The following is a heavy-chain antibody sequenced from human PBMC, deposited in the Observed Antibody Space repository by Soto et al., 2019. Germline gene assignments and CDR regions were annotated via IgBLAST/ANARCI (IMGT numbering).Heavy chain of an antibody. CDR2: INPNSGGT. Sequence: GXSVKVSCKASGYSFTGYYMHWVLQAPGQGLEWMGWINPNSGGTNYAQKFQGWVTMTRDTSISTAYMELSRLRSDDTAVYYCARAGYSSSWHHYYYYGMDVWGQGTTVTVSS. CDR3: ARAGYSSSWHHYYYYGMDV. CDR1: GYSFTGYY. D-gene: IGHD6-13*01. V-gene: IGHV1-2*04. J-gene: IGHJ6*02.